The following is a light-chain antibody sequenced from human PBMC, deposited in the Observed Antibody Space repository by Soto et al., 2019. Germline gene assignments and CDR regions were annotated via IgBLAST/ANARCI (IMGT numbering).Light chain of an antibody. J-gene: IGKJ1*01. CDR1: HDIRNW. CDR3: QQLRSNPLT. Sequence: TQWRSTVCASVCDSVSIAGPAGHDIRNWLAWYQQKPGKAPTRLIYAASTLHSGVPSRFSGTGAGTDFTLTISSLQPEDFAAYYCQQLRSNPLTFGQGTQV. V-gene: IGKV1-9*01. CDR2: AAS.